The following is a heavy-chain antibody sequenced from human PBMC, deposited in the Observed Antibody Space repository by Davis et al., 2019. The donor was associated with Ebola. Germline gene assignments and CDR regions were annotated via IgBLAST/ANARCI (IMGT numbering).Heavy chain of an antibody. J-gene: IGHJ6*02. CDR3: ARDNGSWYYYYYGMDV. D-gene: IGHD6-13*01. CDR2: IYYSGST. CDR1: GGSISSSSYY. Sequence: SETLSLTCTVSGGSISSSSYYWGWIRQPPGKGLEWIGSIYYSGSTYYNPSLKSRVTISVDTSKNQFSLKLSSVTAADTAVYYCARDNGSWYYYYYGMDVWGQGTTVTVSS. V-gene: IGHV4-39*02.